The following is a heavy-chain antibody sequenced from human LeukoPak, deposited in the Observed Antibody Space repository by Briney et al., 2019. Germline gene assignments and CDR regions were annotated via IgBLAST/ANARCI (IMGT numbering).Heavy chain of an antibody. J-gene: IGHJ5*02. D-gene: IGHD5-18*01. Sequence: GESLKISCKGSGYSFTNYWIGWVRQMPGNCPESMGIIYPGDSDTRYSPSFQGQVTISADKSISTAYLQWSSLKASDTAMYYCARHLRLWQNWFDPWGQGTLVTVSS. V-gene: IGHV5-51*01. CDR3: ARHLRLWQNWFDP. CDR2: IYPGDSDT. CDR1: GYSFTNYW.